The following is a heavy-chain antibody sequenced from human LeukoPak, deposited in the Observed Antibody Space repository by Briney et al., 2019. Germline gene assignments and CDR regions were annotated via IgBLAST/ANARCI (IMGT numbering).Heavy chain of an antibody. D-gene: IGHD3-22*01. CDR3: ARHAYYYDSSIYYFDY. V-gene: IGHV4-34*01. J-gene: IGHJ4*02. Sequence: SETLSLTCAVYGGSFSGYYWSWIRQPPGKGLEWIGEINHSGRTNYNPSLKSRVTISVDTSKNQFSLKLSSVTAADTAVYYCARHAYYYDSSIYYFDYWGQGTLVTVSS. CDR1: GGSFSGYY. CDR2: INHSGRT.